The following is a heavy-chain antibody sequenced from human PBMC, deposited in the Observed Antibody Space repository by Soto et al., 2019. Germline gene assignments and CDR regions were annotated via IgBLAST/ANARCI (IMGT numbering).Heavy chain of an antibody. D-gene: IGHD3-16*01. CDR1: GGSTSGDNY. CDR2: IYYSGNT. V-gene: IGHV4-30-4*01. J-gene: IGHJ4*02. Sequence: SETLSLTCTVSGGSTSGDNYWSWIRQPPGKGLEWIGHIYYSGNTDYNPSLKSRLAISIDTSKNQFSLKLSSVTAADTAVYFCAREGGESSDGLYYFDSWGQGSLVTVSS. CDR3: AREGGESSDGLYYFDS.